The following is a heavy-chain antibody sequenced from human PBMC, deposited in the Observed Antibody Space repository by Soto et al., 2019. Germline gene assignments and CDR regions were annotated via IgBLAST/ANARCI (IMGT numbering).Heavy chain of an antibody. V-gene: IGHV4-31*03. CDR2: IYYSGST. D-gene: IGHD2-2*01. CDR1: GGSISSGGYY. J-gene: IGHJ4*02. CDR3: ARVPVYCSSTSCPMHYYFDY. Sequence: QVQLQESGPGLVKPSQTLSLTCTVSGGSISSGGYYWSWIRQHPGKGLEWIGYIYYSGSTYYNPSLKSRVTISVDTSKNQFSLKLSAVTAADTAVYYCARVPVYCSSTSCPMHYYFDYWGQGTLVTVSS.